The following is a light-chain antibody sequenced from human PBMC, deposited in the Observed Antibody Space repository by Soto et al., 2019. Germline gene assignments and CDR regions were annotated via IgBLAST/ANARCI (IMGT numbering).Light chain of an antibody. CDR1: SGHSTYA. Sequence: QSVLTQSPSASASLGASVKLTCTLSSGHSTYAIAWHQQRPEKGPRYLMKVNSAGSHTKGDGIPDRFSGSSSGAERYLTISSLQSEDEADYYCQTWGTAIVVFGGGTKVTVL. CDR3: QTWGTAIVV. CDR2: VNSAGSH. V-gene: IGLV4-69*01. J-gene: IGLJ2*01.